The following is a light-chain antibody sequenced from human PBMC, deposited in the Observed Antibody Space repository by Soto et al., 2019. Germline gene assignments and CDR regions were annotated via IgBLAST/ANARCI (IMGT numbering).Light chain of an antibody. CDR1: QNINTY. Sequence: DIQMTQSPSSLSASVGDRVTIGCRASQNINTYLAWFQQKPGKAPKSLIYAATNWQRGVPPRFSGTGSGTEFSRTISSLQPEDVATYYCQQYERYPTSFGGGTKLDI. J-gene: IGKJ4*01. CDR3: QQYERYPTS. V-gene: IGKV1-16*01. CDR2: AAT.